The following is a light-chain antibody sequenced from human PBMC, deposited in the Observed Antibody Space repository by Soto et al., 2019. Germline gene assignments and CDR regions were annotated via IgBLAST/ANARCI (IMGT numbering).Light chain of an antibody. J-gene: IGKJ4*01. CDR3: QHGYSTPLT. CDR2: DAS. Sequence: DIQMTQSPSSLAASVGDRVTVTCRASQGIRDDLGWYQQKPGKAPKRLIYDASSLQSGVPSRFSGSGSGTDFTLTISSLQPEDFATYFCQHGYSTPLTFGGGTKVDIK. CDR1: QGIRDD. V-gene: IGKV1-39*01.